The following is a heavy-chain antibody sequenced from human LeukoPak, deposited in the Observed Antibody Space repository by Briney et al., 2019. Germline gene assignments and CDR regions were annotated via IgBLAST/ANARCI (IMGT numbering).Heavy chain of an antibody. D-gene: IGHD2-15*01. J-gene: IGHJ4*02. CDR2: IWYDGSNK. V-gene: IGHV3-33*01. Sequence: GGSLRLSCAASGFTFSSYGMHWVRQAPGKGLEWVAVIWYDGSNKYYADSVKGRFTISRDNSKNTLYLQMNSLRAEDTAVYYCARDSVVAVAAMADWGQGTLVTVSS. CDR3: ARDSVVAVAAMAD. CDR1: GFTFSSYG.